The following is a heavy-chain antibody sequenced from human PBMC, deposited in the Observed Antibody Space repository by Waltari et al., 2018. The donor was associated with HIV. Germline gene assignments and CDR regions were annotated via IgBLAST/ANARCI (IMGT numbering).Heavy chain of an antibody. CDR2: INIDGSRI. J-gene: IGHJ4*02. Sequence: EVQLVQSGGGLIKPGGSLRRACAASGFSVRSYWMHWGRQTPGKGLVWVSRINIDGSRIDYADSVRGRFTISRDSAKNTLSLQMNSLTEEDTAVYYCSRDTFGEYDYWGQGTLVTVSS. D-gene: IGHD3-10*01. V-gene: IGHV3-74*01. CDR3: SRDTFGEYDY. CDR1: GFSVRSYW.